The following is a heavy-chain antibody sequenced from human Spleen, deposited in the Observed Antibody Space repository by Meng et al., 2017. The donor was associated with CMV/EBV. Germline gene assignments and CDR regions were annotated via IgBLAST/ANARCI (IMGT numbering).Heavy chain of an antibody. CDR3: ARDDGYYFGSETYKAPFDY. Sequence: SLKISCAASGFIFDNYAMHWVRQAPGKGLEWVSGISWNSGYIGYADSVKGRFTISRDNAKNSLYLQMNSLTAEDTAVYYCARDDGYYFGSETYKAPFDYWGQGTLVTVSS. D-gene: IGHD3-10*01. V-gene: IGHV3-9*01. J-gene: IGHJ4*02. CDR2: ISWNSGYI. CDR1: GFIFDNYA.